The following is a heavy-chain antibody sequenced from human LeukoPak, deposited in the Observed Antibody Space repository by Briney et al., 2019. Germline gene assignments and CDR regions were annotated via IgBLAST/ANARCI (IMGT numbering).Heavy chain of an antibody. D-gene: IGHD6-19*01. CDR1: GFTFSSYA. CDR2: ISGSGGST. Sequence: GGSLRLSCAASGFTFSSYAMSWVRQAPGKGLEWVSAISGSGGSTYYADSVKGRITISRDSSKNTLDLQMNSLRTEDTAVYYCARELGVAGPFDYWGQGTLVTVSS. J-gene: IGHJ4*02. V-gene: IGHV3-23*01. CDR3: ARELGVAGPFDY.